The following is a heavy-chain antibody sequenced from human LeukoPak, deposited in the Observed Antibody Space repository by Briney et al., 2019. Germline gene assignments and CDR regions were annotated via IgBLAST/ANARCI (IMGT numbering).Heavy chain of an antibody. CDR3: AKVRGKWELLAYFDY. CDR1: GFTFSSYA. Sequence: PGGSLRLSCAASGFTFSSYAMSWVRQAPGKGLEWVSAISGSGGSTYYADPVKGRFTISRDNSKNTLYLQMNSLRAEDTAVYYCAKVRGKWELLAYFDYWGQGTLVIVSS. D-gene: IGHD1-26*01. J-gene: IGHJ4*02. V-gene: IGHV3-23*01. CDR2: ISGSGGST.